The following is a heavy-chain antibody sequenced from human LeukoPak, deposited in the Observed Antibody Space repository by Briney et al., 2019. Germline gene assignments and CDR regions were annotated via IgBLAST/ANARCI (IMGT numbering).Heavy chain of an antibody. CDR2: IKSKTYGETK. V-gene: IGHV3-15*01. CDR1: GFTFSNEW. Sequence: PGGSLRLSCAASGFTFSNEWMSWVRQAPGKGLEWVGRIKSKTYGETKDYATPVKGRFTISRDDSTNTLYLQMNSLKTEDTAVYYCSTDPPGSSAYWGQGTLVTVSS. J-gene: IGHJ4*02. CDR3: STDPPGSSAY.